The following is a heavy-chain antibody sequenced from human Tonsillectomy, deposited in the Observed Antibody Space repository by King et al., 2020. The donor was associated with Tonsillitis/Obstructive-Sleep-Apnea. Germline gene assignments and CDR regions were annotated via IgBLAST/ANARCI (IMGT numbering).Heavy chain of an antibody. V-gene: IGHV3-33*01. CDR1: GFTFSSYG. J-gene: IGHJ4*02. CDR2: IWYDGSNK. CDR3: ARGDCSSTSCYHADY. Sequence: QLVQSGGGVVQPGRSLRLSCAASGFTFSSYGMHWVRQAPGKGLEWVAGIWYDGSNKYYADSVKGRFTISRDNSRNTLYLQMNSLRAEDTAVYYCARGDCSSTSCYHADYWGQGTLVTVSS. D-gene: IGHD2-2*01.